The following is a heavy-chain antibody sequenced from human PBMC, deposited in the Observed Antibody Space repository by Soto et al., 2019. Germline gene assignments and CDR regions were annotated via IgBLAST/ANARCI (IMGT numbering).Heavy chain of an antibody. Sequence: QVQLVQSGAEVKKPGASVKVSCKASGYTFTNFGISCVRQAPGQGLEWMGWISAYNGNTNYAQKFQGRVNMTTDTSTSTAYMEVRSLRFDDTDGYYCARGGTPIDSWGQGTLVTVSS. V-gene: IGHV1-18*01. D-gene: IGHD2-15*01. CDR2: ISAYNGNT. CDR1: GYTFTNFG. CDR3: ARGGTPIDS. J-gene: IGHJ4*02.